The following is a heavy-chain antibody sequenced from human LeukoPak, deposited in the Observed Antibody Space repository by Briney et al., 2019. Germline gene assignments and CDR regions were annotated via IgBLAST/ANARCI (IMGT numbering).Heavy chain of an antibody. D-gene: IGHD3-16*02. Sequence: SETLSLTCTVSGSSISSYYWSWIRQPPGKGLEWIGYIYYSGSTNYNPSLKSRVTISVDTSKNQFSLKLSSVTAADTAVYYCARAIMITFGGVIGTGGYYFDYWGQGTLVTVSS. CDR3: ARAIMITFGGVIGTGGYYFDY. V-gene: IGHV4-59*01. CDR1: GSSISSYY. CDR2: IYYSGST. J-gene: IGHJ4*02.